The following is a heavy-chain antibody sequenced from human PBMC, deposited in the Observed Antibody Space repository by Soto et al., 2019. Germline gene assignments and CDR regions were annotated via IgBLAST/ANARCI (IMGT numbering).Heavy chain of an antibody. Sequence: QVQLVQSGAEVKKPGASVKVSCKASGYTFTSYGISWVRQAPGQGLEWMGWISAYNGNTNYAQKLQGRVTMTTDTSTSTAYMELRSLRSDDTAVYYCAGASRLAYSSGWYGWFDPWGQGTLVTVSS. V-gene: IGHV1-18*01. CDR1: GYTFTSYG. D-gene: IGHD6-19*01. J-gene: IGHJ5*02. CDR2: ISAYNGNT. CDR3: AGASRLAYSSGWYGWFDP.